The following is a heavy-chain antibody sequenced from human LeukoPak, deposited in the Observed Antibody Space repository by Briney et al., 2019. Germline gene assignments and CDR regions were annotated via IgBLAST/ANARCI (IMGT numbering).Heavy chain of an antibody. D-gene: IGHD3-10*01. CDR3: AGEITMVRGVIFY. CDR1: GYTFTSYF. V-gene: IGHV1-69*13. J-gene: IGHJ4*02. CDR2: LIPIFGTA. Sequence: ASVKVSCKASGYTFTSYFIHWVRQAPGQGLEWMGGLIPIFGTANYAQKFQGRVTITADESTSPAYMELSSLRSEDTAVYYCAGEITMVRGVIFYWGQGTLVTVSS.